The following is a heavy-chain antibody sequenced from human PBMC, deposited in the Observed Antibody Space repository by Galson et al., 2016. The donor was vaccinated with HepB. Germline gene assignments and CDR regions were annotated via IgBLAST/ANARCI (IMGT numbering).Heavy chain of an antibody. D-gene: IGHD2-15*01. V-gene: IGHV3-30-3*01. J-gene: IGHJ3*01. CDR1: GFTFGDYA. CDR2: ISYDGRNP. CDR3: VRPLCYCIGDSCYRVAAFDF. Sequence: SLRLSCAASGFTFGDYAMYWVRQAPGKGLEWVTTISYDGRNPFYADSVKGRFTVSRDNSRNTLNLQMNSLRAEDTAVYYCVRPLCYCIGDSCYRVAAFDFWGQGTVVTVSS.